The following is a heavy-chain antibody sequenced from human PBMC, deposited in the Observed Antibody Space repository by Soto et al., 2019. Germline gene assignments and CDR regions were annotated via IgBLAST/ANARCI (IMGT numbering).Heavy chain of an antibody. CDR1: GGSISSSSYY. J-gene: IGHJ5*02. CDR2: IYYSGST. Sequence: SETLSLTCTVSGGSISSSSYYWGWIRQPPGKGLEWIGSIYYSGSTYYNPSLKSRVTISVDTSKNQFSLKLSSVTAADTAVYYCARQSRTLVVGPWGQGTLVTVSS. D-gene: IGHD6-6*01. CDR3: ARQSRTLVVGP. V-gene: IGHV4-39*01.